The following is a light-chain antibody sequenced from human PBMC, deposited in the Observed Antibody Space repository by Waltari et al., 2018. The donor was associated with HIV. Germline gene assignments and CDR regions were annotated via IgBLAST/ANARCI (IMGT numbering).Light chain of an antibody. CDR2: DVS. V-gene: IGLV2-11*01. CDR1: SRDVGVYKF. J-gene: IGLJ2*01. Sequence: QSALTQPRSVSGSPGQSVTISCTGTSRDVGVYKFVPWYQQPPGKAPKRMIYDVSKPPSGVPDRFSGSKSGNTASLTISGLQAEDEADYYCCSYAGSYPVVFGGGTKLTVL. CDR3: CSYAGSYPVV.